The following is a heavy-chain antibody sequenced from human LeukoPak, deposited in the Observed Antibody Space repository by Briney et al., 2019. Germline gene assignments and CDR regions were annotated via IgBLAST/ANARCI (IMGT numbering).Heavy chain of an antibody. D-gene: IGHD3-9*01. Sequence: GASVKVSCKASGYTFTGYYMHWVRQAPGQGLEWMGWINPNSGGTNYAQKFQGRVTMTRDTSISTAYMELSRLRSDDTAVYYCARDLALNYDTLTGYYNNLDYWGQGTLVTVSS. CDR2: INPNSGGT. CDR3: ARDLALNYDTLTGYYNNLDY. CDR1: GYTFTGYY. J-gene: IGHJ4*02. V-gene: IGHV1-2*02.